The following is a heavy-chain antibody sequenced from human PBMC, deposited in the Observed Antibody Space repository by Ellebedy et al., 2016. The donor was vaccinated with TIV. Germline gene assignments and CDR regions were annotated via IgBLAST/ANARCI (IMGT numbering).Heavy chain of an antibody. V-gene: IGHV1-46*01. CDR1: RYTFTNYF. J-gene: IGHJ6*03. D-gene: IGHD5-12*01. CDR3: ARGSLAYFYFMDV. Sequence: ASVKVSXKASRYTFTNYFVHWVRLAPGQGLEWMGMINPSGGSTNYAQKFQGRVTLTRDRSTDTVYMELSSLRYEDTAIYYCARGSLAYFYFMDVWGKGTTVTVSS. CDR2: INPSGGST.